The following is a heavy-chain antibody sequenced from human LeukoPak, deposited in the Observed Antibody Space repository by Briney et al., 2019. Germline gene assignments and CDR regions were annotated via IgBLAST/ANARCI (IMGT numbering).Heavy chain of an antibody. V-gene: IGHV3-23*01. Sequence: GGSLRLSCAASGFTFSSYGMSWVRQAPGKGLEWVSAISGSGGNTYYADSVKGRFTISRDNSKNTLDLQMSSLRAEDTAVYYCAKGSASSRPYYFDYWGQGALVTVSS. D-gene: IGHD2-15*01. CDR2: ISGSGGNT. CDR1: GFTFSSYG. J-gene: IGHJ4*02. CDR3: AKGSASSRPYYFDY.